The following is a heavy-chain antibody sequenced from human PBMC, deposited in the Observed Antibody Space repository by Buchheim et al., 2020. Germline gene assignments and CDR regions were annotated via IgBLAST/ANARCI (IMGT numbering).Heavy chain of an antibody. V-gene: IGHV4-59*01. CDR3: AKAAAGTSRWFDP. D-gene: IGHD6-13*01. Sequence: QVQLQESGPGLVKPSETLSLTCTVSGGSISSYYWSWIRQPPGKGLEWFGYIYYSGITNYNPSLKSRVTISVDTFKNQLSLRLSSVTAADTAVYYCAKAAAGTSRWFDPWGQGTL. CDR1: GGSISSYY. J-gene: IGHJ5*02. CDR2: IYYSGIT.